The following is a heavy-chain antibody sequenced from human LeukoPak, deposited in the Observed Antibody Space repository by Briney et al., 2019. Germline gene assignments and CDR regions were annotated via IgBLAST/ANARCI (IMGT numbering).Heavy chain of an antibody. CDR1: GGSISSYY. CDR2: IYYSGST. J-gene: IGHJ6*02. CDR3: ARDNWNYGSSMDV. D-gene: IGHD1-7*01. Sequence: SETLSLTCTVSGGSISSYYCSWIRQPPGKGLEWIGYIYYSGSTNYNPSLKSRVTISVDTSKNQFSLKLSSVTAADTAVYYCARDNWNYGSSMDVWSQGTTVTVSS. V-gene: IGHV4-59*01.